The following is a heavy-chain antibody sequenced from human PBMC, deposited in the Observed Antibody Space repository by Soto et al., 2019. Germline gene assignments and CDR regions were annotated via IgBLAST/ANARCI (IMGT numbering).Heavy chain of an antibody. CDR2: INHSGST. CDR3: ARGLKYCTNGVCYPRRFDP. J-gene: IGHJ5*02. CDR1: GGSFSGYY. V-gene: IGHV4-34*01. D-gene: IGHD2-8*01. Sequence: SETLSLTCAVYGGSFSGYYWSWIRQPPGKGLEWIGEINHSGSTNYNPSLKSRVTISVDTSKNQFSLKLSSVTAADTAVYYCARGLKYCTNGVCYPRRFDPRGQGTPVTVSS.